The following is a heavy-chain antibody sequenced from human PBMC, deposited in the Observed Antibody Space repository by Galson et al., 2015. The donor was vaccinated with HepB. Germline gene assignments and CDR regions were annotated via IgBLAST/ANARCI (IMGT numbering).Heavy chain of an antibody. D-gene: IGHD6-13*01. CDR1: GGSISSYY. CDR3: ARALYSSSSHHSSIYYFDY. J-gene: IGHJ4*02. Sequence: LTCTVSGGSISSYYWSWIRQPPGKGLEWIGYIYYSGSTNYNPSLKSRVTISVDTSKNQFSLKLSSVTAADTAVYYCARALYSSSSHHSSIYYFDYWGQGTLVTVSS. CDR2: IYYSGST. V-gene: IGHV4-59*01.